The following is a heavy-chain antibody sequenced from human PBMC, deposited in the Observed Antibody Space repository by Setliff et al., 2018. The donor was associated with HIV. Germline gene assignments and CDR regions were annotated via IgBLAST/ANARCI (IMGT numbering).Heavy chain of an antibody. CDR2: IHHTGYI. CDR3: AAFFVTPMTTQDF. J-gene: IGHJ4*02. D-gene: IGHD4-4*01. CDR1: GGPSTDHY. Sequence: ETLSLTCAVYGGPSTDHYWNWIRQSPGMGLEWIAEIHHTGYINYNPSLRSRVSVSRDMSSNQFSLRLSSVTAADAAVYYCAAFFVTPMTTQDFWGQGTLVTV. V-gene: IGHV4-34*01.